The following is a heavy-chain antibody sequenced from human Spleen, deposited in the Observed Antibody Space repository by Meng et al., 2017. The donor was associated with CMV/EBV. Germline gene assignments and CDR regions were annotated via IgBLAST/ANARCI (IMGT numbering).Heavy chain of an antibody. CDR1: GGSFSGYY. Sequence: SETLSLTCAVYGGSFSGYYWSWIRQPPGKGLEWIGEINHSGSTNYNPSLKSRVTISVDTSKNQFSLKLSSVTAADTAVYYCARAVVPAAIGAFDYWGQGTLVTVSS. J-gene: IGHJ4*02. CDR3: ARAVVPAAIGAFDY. D-gene: IGHD2-2*01. V-gene: IGHV4-34*01. CDR2: INHSGST.